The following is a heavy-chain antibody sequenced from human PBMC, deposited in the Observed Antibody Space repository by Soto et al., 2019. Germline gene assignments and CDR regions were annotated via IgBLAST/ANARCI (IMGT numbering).Heavy chain of an antibody. D-gene: IGHD2-15*01. CDR3: ARDGYCSGGSCYSVPVFDY. V-gene: IGHV3-33*01. CDR1: GFTFSSYG. J-gene: IGHJ4*02. Sequence: QVQLVESGGGVVQPGRSLRLSCAASGFTFSSYGMHWVRQAPGKGLEWVAVIWYDGSNKYYADSVKGRFTISRDNSKNTLYWQMNSLRAEDTAVYYCARDGYCSGGSCYSVPVFDYWGQGTLVTVSS. CDR2: IWYDGSNK.